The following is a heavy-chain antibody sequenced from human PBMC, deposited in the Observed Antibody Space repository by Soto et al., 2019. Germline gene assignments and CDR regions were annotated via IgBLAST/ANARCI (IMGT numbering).Heavy chain of an antibody. CDR2: ISTYNGNT. D-gene: IGHD2-8*01. V-gene: IGHV1-18*04. CDR3: ARDEYNNGRNWLNP. Sequence: ASVKVSCKASGYTFTGYYMHWVRQAPGQGLEWMGWISTYNGNTNYAQKFQGRLSMTRDTSTTTAFMELTTLRSDDTAVYYCARDEYNNGRNWLNPWGQGTLVTVSS. J-gene: IGHJ5*02. CDR1: GYTFTGYY.